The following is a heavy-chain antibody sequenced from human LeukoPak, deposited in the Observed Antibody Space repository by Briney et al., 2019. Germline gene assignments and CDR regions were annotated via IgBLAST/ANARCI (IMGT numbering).Heavy chain of an antibody. CDR3: ARPYCTGGSCCSYVY. Sequence: ASVKVSCKASGYTFTSYDINWVRQATGQGLEWMGWMNPNNGNTGYAQKFQGRVTMTRNTSVSTAYMELSSLRSEDTAVYYCARPYCTGGSCCSYVYWGQGTLVTVSS. V-gene: IGHV1-8*01. CDR2: MNPNNGNT. D-gene: IGHD2-15*01. J-gene: IGHJ4*02. CDR1: GYTFTSYD.